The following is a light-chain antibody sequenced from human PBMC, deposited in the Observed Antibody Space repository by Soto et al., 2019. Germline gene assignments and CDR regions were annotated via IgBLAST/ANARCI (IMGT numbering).Light chain of an antibody. V-gene: IGKV1-39*01. CDR2: DAT. Sequence: DILMTQSPSSLSASLGDRVTITCRASQSTDTLLNWYQQKPGKVPKLLIYDATILESGVPSRFSGRRSVKDFTLTMTNLQPEDFASYYCQQVGSGPPYTFGQGPKVEIK. J-gene: IGKJ2*01. CDR3: QQVGSGPPYT. CDR1: QSTDTL.